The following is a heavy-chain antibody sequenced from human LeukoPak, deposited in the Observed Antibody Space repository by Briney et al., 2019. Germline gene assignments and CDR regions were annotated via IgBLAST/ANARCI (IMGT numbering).Heavy chain of an antibody. V-gene: IGHV3-64*01. Sequence: PGGSLRLSCAASGFTFSNHAMHWVRQAPGKGLEYVSAIGSDGRSTYYANSVKGKFTISRDNSKNTLFLQMGSLRGEDMAVYFCARVAQGSSWYGYWGQGTLVTVSS. CDR1: GFTFSNHA. J-gene: IGHJ4*02. D-gene: IGHD6-13*01. CDR3: ARVAQGSSWYGY. CDR2: IGSDGRST.